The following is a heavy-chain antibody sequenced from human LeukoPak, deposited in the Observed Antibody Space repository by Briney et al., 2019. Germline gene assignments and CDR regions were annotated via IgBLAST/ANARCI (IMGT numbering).Heavy chain of an antibody. CDR2: ISAYNGNT. V-gene: IGHV1-18*01. J-gene: IGHJ5*02. D-gene: IGHD1-26*01. Sequence: ASVKVSCKASGYTFTSYGISWVRQAPGQGLEWMGWISAYNGNTNYAQKLQGRVTMTTDTSTSTAYMELRSLRSDDTAVYYCARVKIREWELLENGWFDPWGQGTLVTVSS. CDR3: ARVKIREWELLENGWFDP. CDR1: GYTFTSYG.